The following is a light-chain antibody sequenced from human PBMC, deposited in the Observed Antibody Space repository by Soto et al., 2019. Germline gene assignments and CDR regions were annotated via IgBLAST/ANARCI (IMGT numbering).Light chain of an antibody. J-gene: IGKJ4*01. CDR1: QSVSSY. Sequence: EIVLTQSPASLSLSPGERAALSCRASQSVSSYLAWYQQKPGQAPRLLIYDASNRATGIPAWFSGSGSGTDFTLTISSLEPDDFAVYYCQQRSDWPCTFGGGTKVQIK. CDR2: DAS. V-gene: IGKV3-11*01. CDR3: QQRSDWPCT.